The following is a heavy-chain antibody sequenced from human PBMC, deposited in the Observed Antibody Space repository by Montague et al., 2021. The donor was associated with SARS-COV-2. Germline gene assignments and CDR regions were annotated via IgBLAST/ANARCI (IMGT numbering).Heavy chain of an antibody. D-gene: IGHD6-13*01. V-gene: IGHV4-39*01. Sequence: SETLSLTYAVYGGSFSDYYWGWIRQPPGKGLEWVGSMSYSGSSYYNPSLRRRLTISVDTSKNQFSLRLSSVTAADTAVYCCARLLAATGHFDFWGQGTLVTVSS. CDR2: MSYSGSS. CDR1: GGSFSDYY. CDR3: ARLLAATGHFDF. J-gene: IGHJ4*02.